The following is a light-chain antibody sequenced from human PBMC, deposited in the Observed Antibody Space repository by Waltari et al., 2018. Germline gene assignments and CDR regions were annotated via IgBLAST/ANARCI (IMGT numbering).Light chain of an antibody. V-gene: IGKV4-1*01. Sequence: DIVMTQSPDSLTVSLGERATINCKSSQSVIYSATNKNDLAWYQQKPGQPPKLLIYWASTRESGVPDRLSGSGSGTDFTLTISNLQAEDVAVYDCQQYYRPPCTFGPGTKVDIK. CDR1: QSVIYSATNKND. J-gene: IGKJ3*01. CDR2: WAS. CDR3: QQYYRPPCT.